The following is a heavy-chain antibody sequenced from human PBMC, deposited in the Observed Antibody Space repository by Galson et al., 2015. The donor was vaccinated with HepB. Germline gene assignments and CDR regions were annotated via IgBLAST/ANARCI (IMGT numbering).Heavy chain of an antibody. CDR2: ISGYDGNT. D-gene: IGHD3-22*01. CDR3: ARGLGKFYYDSSGSHFDY. V-gene: IGHV1-18*01. CDR1: DYTFSSYG. J-gene: IGHJ4*02. Sequence: SVKVSCKASDYTFSSYGINWVRQAPGQGLEWMGWISGYDGNTNYEQRFQGRVTMTTDTSTNTAYMELGSLRSDDTAVYYCARGLGKFYYDSSGSHFDYWGQGTLVTVSS.